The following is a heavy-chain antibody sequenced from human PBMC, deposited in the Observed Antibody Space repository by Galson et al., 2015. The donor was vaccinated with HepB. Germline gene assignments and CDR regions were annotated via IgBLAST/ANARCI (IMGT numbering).Heavy chain of an antibody. V-gene: IGHV3-33*01. CDR3: ARDGLGTHYFDY. CDR2: IWYDGSNK. CDR1: GFTFSSYG. Sequence: SLRLSCAASGFTFSSYGMHWVRQAPGKGLEWVAVIWYDGSNKYYADSVKGRFTISRDNSKNTLYLQMNSLRAEDTAVYYCARDGLGTHYFDYWGQGTLVTVSS. J-gene: IGHJ4*02. D-gene: IGHD7-27*01.